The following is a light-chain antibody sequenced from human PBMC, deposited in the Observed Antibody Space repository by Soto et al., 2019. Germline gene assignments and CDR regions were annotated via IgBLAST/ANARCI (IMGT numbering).Light chain of an antibody. CDR2: GAS. CDR1: QSLRSSY. CDR3: LQYESSPPSYT. Sequence: EIVLTQSPGILSLSPGERATLSCRASQSLRSSYLAWYQQKPGQAPRLLIFGASSRATGIPDRFSGSGSGTDFTLTISRLEPEDFAVYYCLQYESSPPSYTFGQGTKLEIK. V-gene: IGKV3-20*01. J-gene: IGKJ2*01.